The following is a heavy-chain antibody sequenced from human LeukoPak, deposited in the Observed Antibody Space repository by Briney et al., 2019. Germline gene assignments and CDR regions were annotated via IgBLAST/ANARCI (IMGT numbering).Heavy chain of an antibody. Sequence: GGSLRLSCAASGFTFSSYSMNWVRQAPGKGLEWVSSISSSGSYIYYADSVKGRFTISRDNAKNSLYLQLNSLRAEDTAVYYCARSQPRDSGTYLFDWFDPWGQGTLVTVSS. CDR2: ISSSGSYI. CDR3: ARSQPRDSGTYLFDWFDP. V-gene: IGHV3-21*01. J-gene: IGHJ5*02. CDR1: GFTFSSYS. D-gene: IGHD3-10*01.